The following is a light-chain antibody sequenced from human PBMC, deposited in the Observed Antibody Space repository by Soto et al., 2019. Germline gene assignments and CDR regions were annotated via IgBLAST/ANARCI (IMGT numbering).Light chain of an antibody. V-gene: IGLV2-14*01. CDR2: GVS. J-gene: IGLJ1*01. Sequence: QSVLTQPASVSGSPGQSITISCTGTSTDVGAYNYVSWHQQHPGKAPKLVIYGVSNRPSGVSNRFSGSKSGNTASLTISGLQAEDEADYYCNSYTTSYTYIFGTGTKVTVL. CDR1: STDVGAYNY. CDR3: NSYTTSYTYI.